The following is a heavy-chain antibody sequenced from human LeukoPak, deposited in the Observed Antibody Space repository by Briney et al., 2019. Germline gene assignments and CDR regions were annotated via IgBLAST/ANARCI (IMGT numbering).Heavy chain of an antibody. CDR3: ARDQPYGSGSPNYYYYYMDV. CDR2: IYHSGST. Sequence: SETLSLTCTVSGGSISSGGYYWSWIRQPPGKGLEWIGYIYHSGSTYYNPSLKSRVTISVDRSKNQFSLKLSSVTAADTAVYYCARDQPYGSGSPNYYYYYMDVWGKGTTVTVSS. CDR1: GGSISSGGYY. J-gene: IGHJ6*03. D-gene: IGHD3-10*01. V-gene: IGHV4-30-2*01.